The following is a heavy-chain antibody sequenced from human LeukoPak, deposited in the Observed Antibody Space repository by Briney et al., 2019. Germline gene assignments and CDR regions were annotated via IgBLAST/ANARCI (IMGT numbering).Heavy chain of an antibody. D-gene: IGHD3-3*01. V-gene: IGHV1-69*05. CDR3: AKTDFWSGPAPYYFDY. CDR1: GYTFTGYY. Sequence: ASVKVSCKASGYTFTGYYMHWVRQAPGQGLEWMGGIIPIFGTANYAQKFQGRVTITTDESTSTAYMELSSLRSEDTAVYYCAKTDFWSGPAPYYFDYWGQGTLVTVSS. CDR2: IIPIFGTA. J-gene: IGHJ4*02.